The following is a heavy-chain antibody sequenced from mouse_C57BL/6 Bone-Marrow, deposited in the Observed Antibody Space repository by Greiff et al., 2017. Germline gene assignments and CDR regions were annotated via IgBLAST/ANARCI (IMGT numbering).Heavy chain of an antibody. CDR1: GFTFSSYA. D-gene: IGHD2-2*01. CDR2: ISGGGDCI. V-gene: IGHV5-9-1*02. Sequence: EVKVVESGEGLVKPGGSLKLSCAASGFTFSSYAMSWVRQTPEKRLEWVAYISGGGDCIYYADTVKGRFTISRDNARNTLYLQMSSLKSEDTARYYCTREDYGYDEGLAYWAKGLWSLSLQ. J-gene: IGHJ3*01. CDR3: TREDYGYDEGLAY.